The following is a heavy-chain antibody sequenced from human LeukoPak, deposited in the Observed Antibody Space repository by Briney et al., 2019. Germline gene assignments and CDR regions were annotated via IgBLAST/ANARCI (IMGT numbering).Heavy chain of an antibody. D-gene: IGHD3-10*01. CDR3: AKEPTGLLWFGELPLYGMDV. Sequence: GGSLGLSCAASGFTFSSYAMSWVRQAPGKGLEWVSAISGSGGSTYYADSVKGRFTISRDNSKNTLYLQMNSLRAEDTAVYYCAKEPTGLLWFGELPLYGMDVWGQGTTVTVSS. J-gene: IGHJ6*02. CDR1: GFTFSSYA. V-gene: IGHV3-23*01. CDR2: ISGSGGST.